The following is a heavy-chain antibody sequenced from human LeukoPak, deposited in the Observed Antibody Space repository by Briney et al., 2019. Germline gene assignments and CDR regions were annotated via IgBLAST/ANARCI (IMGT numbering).Heavy chain of an antibody. J-gene: IGHJ4*02. Sequence: SETLSLTCTVSGGSISSCSYYWGWIRQPPGKGLEWIGSIYYSGGTYYNPSLKSRVTISVDTSKNQFSLKLSSVTAADTAVYSCASALSGSYYRFDYWGQGTPVTVSS. D-gene: IGHD1-26*01. CDR3: ASALSGSYYRFDY. CDR2: IYYSGGT. CDR1: GGSISSCSYY. V-gene: IGHV4-39*01.